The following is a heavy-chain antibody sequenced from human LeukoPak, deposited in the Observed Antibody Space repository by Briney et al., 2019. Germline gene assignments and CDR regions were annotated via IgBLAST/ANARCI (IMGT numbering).Heavy chain of an antibody. CDR1: GFTFSSYG. D-gene: IGHD6-19*01. J-gene: IGHJ5*02. CDR3: ASHLIAVAGTWSFDP. V-gene: IGHV3-30*02. CDR2: IRYDGSNK. Sequence: AGGSLRLSCASSGFTFSSYGMHWVRQAPGKGLEWVTFIRYDGSNKYYADSVKGRFTISRDNSKNTLYLQMNSLRAEDTAVYYCASHLIAVAGTWSFDPWGQGTLVTVSS.